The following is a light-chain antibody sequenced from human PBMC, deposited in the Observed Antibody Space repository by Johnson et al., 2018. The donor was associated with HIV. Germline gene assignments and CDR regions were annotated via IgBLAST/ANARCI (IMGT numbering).Light chain of an antibody. CDR1: SSNIGNNY. V-gene: IGLV1-51*02. Sequence: QSVLTQPPSVSAAPGQKVTISCSGRSSNIGNNYVSWYQQLPGTAPKLLIYENNKRPSGIPDRFSGSKSGTSATLGITGLQTGDEADYYCGPWDSSLRAGFFGTGTKVTVL. CDR2: ENN. CDR3: GPWDSSLRAGF. J-gene: IGLJ1*01.